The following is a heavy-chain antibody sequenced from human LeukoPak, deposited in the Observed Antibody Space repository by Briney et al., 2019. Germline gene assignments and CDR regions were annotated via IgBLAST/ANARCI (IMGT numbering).Heavy chain of an antibody. CDR2: INHSGST. CDR3: ARHRGGSSWRNYYYMDV. V-gene: IGHV4-34*01. D-gene: IGHD6-13*01. J-gene: IGHJ6*03. CDR1: GGSFSGYY. Sequence: SETLSLTCAVYGGSFSGYYWSWIRQPPGKGLEWIGEINHSGSTNYNPSLKSRVTLSVDTSKNQFSLKLSSVTAADTAVYYCARHRGGSSWRNYYYMDVWGKGTTVTISS.